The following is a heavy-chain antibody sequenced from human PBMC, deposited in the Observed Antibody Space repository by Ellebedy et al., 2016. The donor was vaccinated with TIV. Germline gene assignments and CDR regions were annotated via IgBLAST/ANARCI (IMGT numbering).Heavy chain of an antibody. Sequence: GESLKISCAASGFTFSSSWMHWVRQGPGKGLVWVSHINSDVTKTAYADSVKGRFTISRDNAKNTLYLQMNTLRAEDTAVYHCVRDGAYGDYAPGYYGMDVWGQGTTVTVSS. CDR1: GFTFSSSW. J-gene: IGHJ6*02. D-gene: IGHD4-17*01. CDR2: INSDVTKT. CDR3: VRDGAYGDYAPGYYGMDV. V-gene: IGHV3-74*01.